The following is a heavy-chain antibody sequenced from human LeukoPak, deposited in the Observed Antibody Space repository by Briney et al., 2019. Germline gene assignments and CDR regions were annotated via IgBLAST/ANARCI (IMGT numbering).Heavy chain of an antibody. CDR2: ISWNSGSI. CDR3: AKDARAIPGLFDY. V-gene: IGHV3-9*01. Sequence: GGSLRLSCATSGFTFDDYAMHWVRQAPGKGLEWVSGISWNSGSIGYADSVKGRFTISRDNAKNSLYLQMNSLRAEDTALYYCAKDARAIPGLFDYWGQGTLVTVSS. CDR1: GFTFDDYA. J-gene: IGHJ4*02.